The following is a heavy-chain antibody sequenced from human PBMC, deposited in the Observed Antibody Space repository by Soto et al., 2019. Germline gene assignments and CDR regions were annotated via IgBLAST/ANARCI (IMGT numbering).Heavy chain of an antibody. CDR2: LYWDDDK. Sequence: QITLNESAPTLVKPRQTLTLTCTFSGFSLTTSGVGVGWIRQSPGKAPEWLALLYWDDDKRYSPSLKSRLTITKDTSKNQVVLTTADLDPADTATYYCAHRVLRTVFGLVTTTAIYFDFWGQGTPVAVSS. CDR1: GFSLTTSGVG. CDR3: AHRVLRTVFGLVTTTAIYFDF. J-gene: IGHJ4*02. D-gene: IGHD3-3*01. V-gene: IGHV2-5*02.